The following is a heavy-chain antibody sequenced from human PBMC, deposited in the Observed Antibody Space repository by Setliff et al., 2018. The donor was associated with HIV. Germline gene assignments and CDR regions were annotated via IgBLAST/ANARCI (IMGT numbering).Heavy chain of an antibody. D-gene: IGHD4-17*01. Sequence: SETMSLTCAVYGGSFSDFYWSWIRQTPGKGLEWIGYIFYTGSTNYNPSLKSRVTIAVDTSKNQFSLKLSSVTAADTAVYYCARAYGPIEAFEIWGQGTMVTVSS. CDR3: ARAYGPIEAFEI. V-gene: IGHV4-34*12. CDR1: GGSFSDFY. CDR2: IFYTGST. J-gene: IGHJ3*02.